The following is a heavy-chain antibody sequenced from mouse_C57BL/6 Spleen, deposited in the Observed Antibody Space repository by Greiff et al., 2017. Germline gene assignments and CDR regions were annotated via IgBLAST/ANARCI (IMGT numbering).Heavy chain of an antibody. CDR3: TRGTTVVAKAY. Sequence: VQLQQSGTVLARPGASVKMSCKTSGYTFTSYWMHWVKQRPGQGLEWIGAIYPGNSDTSYNQKFKGKAKLTAVISASTAYMELSSLTNEDSAVYYCTRGTTVVAKAYWGQGTLVTVSA. CDR1: GYTFTSYW. CDR2: IYPGNSDT. V-gene: IGHV1-5*01. D-gene: IGHD1-1*01. J-gene: IGHJ3*01.